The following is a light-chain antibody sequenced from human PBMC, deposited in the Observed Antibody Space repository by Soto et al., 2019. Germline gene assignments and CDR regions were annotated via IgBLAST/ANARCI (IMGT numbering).Light chain of an antibody. CDR3: QQYGSSLIT. Sequence: EIVLTQSPATLSLSPGERATLSCRASQSVSSYLAWYQQKPGQAPRLLIYGASSRATGIPDRFSGSGSGTDFTLTISRLEPEDFAVYYCQQYGSSLITFGQGTRLET. CDR1: QSVSSY. CDR2: GAS. V-gene: IGKV3-20*01. J-gene: IGKJ5*01.